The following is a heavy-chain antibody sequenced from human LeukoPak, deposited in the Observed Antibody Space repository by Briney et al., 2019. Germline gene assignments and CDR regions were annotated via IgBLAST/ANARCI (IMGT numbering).Heavy chain of an antibody. CDR1: GYSISSGYY. V-gene: IGHV4-38-2*01. D-gene: IGHD2-2*02. CDR2: IYHSGST. J-gene: IGHJ3*02. CDR3: ARHGYGIVVVPAAIPDAFDI. Sequence: SETLSLTCAVSGYSISSGYYWGWIRQPPGKGLEWIGNIYHSGSTYYNPSLKSRVTISVDTSKNQFSLKLSSVTAADTAVYYCARHGYGIVVVPAAIPDAFDIWGQGTMVTVSS.